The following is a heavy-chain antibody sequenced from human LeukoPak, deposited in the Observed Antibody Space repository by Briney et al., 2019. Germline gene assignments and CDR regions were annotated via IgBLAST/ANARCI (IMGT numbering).Heavy chain of an antibody. CDR2: FDPEDGET. J-gene: IGHJ4*02. Sequence: ASVTVSCKVSGYTLTELSMQWVRQAPGKGLEWMGGFDPEDGETIYAQKLQGRVTMTEDTSTDTAYMELSSLRSEDTAVYYCATVHSGYDYCLDYWGQGTLVTVSS. CDR1: GYTLTELS. V-gene: IGHV1-24*01. CDR3: ATVHSGYDYCLDY. D-gene: IGHD5-12*01.